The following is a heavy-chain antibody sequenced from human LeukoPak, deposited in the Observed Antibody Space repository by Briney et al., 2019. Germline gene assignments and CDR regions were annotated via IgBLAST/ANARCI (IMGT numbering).Heavy chain of an antibody. V-gene: IGHV3-48*01. D-gene: IGHD5-18*01. CDR1: GFIFSNYN. Sequence: GGSLRLSCAASGFIFSNYNMNWVRQTPGKGLEWLSYISSSSGTIYYADSVKGRFTISGDNARNSLYLQMNSLRAEDTAVYYCARALGYSYGYAVDYWGQGTLVAVSS. CDR3: ARALGYSYGYAVDY. CDR2: ISSSSGTI. J-gene: IGHJ4*02.